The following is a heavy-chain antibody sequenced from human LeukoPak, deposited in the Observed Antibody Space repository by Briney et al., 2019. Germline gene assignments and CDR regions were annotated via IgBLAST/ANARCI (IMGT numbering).Heavy chain of an antibody. CDR3: ARDWRIAAAGTSGYYYGMDV. J-gene: IGHJ6*02. CDR2: IYSGGST. CDR1: GFTVSSNY. D-gene: IGHD6-13*01. V-gene: IGHV3-53*04. Sequence: GGSLRLSCAASGFTVSSNYMSWVRQAPGKGLEWDSVIYSGGSTYYADSVKGRFTISRHNSKNTLYLQMNSLRAEDTAVYYCARDWRIAAAGTSGYYYGMDVWGQGTTVTVSS.